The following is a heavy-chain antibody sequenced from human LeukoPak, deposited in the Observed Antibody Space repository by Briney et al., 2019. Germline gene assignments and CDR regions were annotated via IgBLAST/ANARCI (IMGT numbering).Heavy chain of an antibody. CDR1: GGSIRSGGYY. D-gene: IGHD3-22*01. J-gene: IGHJ6*03. CDR3: ARVRLGDSSGYYDYYYYLEV. Sequence: SETLSLTCTVSGGSIRSGGYYWSWIRQHPRKGLEWIGYIYYSGSTYYNPSLKSRVTISVDTSKNQFSLKLSSVTAADTAVYYCARVRLGDSSGYYDYYYYLEVWGKGTTVTVSS. CDR2: IYYSGST. V-gene: IGHV4-31*03.